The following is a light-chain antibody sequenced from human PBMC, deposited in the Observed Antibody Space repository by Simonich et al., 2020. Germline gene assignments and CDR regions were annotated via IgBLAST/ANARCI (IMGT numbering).Light chain of an antibody. CDR2: DVS. Sequence: QSALTQPASVSGSPGQSLTISCTGTSSDVGGYNYVSWYQQHPGKAPKLMIYDVSKRPAGVSNRFSGSKSGNTASLTISGLQAEDEADYYCSSYTSSSSVVVGGGTKLTVL. J-gene: IGLJ2*01. V-gene: IGLV2-14*03. CDR3: SSYTSSSSVV. CDR1: SSDVGGYNY.